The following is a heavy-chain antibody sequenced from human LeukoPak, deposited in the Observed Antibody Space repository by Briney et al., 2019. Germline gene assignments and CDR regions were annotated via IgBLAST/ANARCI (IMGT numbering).Heavy chain of an antibody. J-gene: IGHJ4*02. D-gene: IGHD4-17*01. V-gene: IGHV3-23*01. CDR2: ISGSDGSI. Sequence: GGSLRLSCVASGFTFRSYAMSWVRQAPGMGLEWVSGISGSDGSIYYADPVKGRFTISRDNSKNTLFLQMNSLRAEDTAVYYCAKASVTTKGIKTSFDYWGQGTLVTVSS. CDR1: GFTFRSYA. CDR3: AKASVTTKGIKTSFDY.